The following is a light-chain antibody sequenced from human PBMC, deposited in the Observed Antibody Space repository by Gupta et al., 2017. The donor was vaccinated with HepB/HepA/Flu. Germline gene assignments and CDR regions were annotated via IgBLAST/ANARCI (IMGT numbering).Light chain of an antibody. Sequence: DIQMTQSPSSLSASVGDRVTITCRASQSISSYLNWYQQKPGKAPKLLIYAASSLQSGVPSRFSGSGSGTDFTLTISSLQPEEFATYYCQQSDSTPTWTFGQGTKVEI. CDR2: AAS. CDR1: QSISSY. J-gene: IGKJ1*01. V-gene: IGKV1-39*01. CDR3: QQSDSTPTWT.